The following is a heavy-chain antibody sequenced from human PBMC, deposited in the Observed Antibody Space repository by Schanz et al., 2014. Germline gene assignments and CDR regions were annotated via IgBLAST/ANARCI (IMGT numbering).Heavy chain of an antibody. CDR2: ISSSGSYI. D-gene: IGHD3-22*01. CDR1: GFTISSYS. Sequence: EVHLVESGGGLVKRGGSLRLSCAASGFTISSYSMNWVRQAPGKGLEWVSSISSSGSYIYYADSVKGRFSISRDNAKNSLYLQMNSLRAEDTAVYYCAKDPSHGDYDYCFDYWGQGTLVTVSS. CDR3: AKDPSHGDYDYCFDY. J-gene: IGHJ4*02. V-gene: IGHV3-21*04.